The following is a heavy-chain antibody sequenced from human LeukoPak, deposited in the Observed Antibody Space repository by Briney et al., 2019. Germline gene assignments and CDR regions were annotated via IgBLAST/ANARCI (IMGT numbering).Heavy chain of an antibody. Sequence: PGGSLKLSCAASGFTFSGSAMHWVRQASGKGLEWVGRIRSKANSYATAYVASVKGRFTISRDDSKNTAYLQMNSLKTEDTAVYYCTRHGETVADDWGQGTLVTVSS. CDR3: TRHGETVADD. D-gene: IGHD4-23*01. V-gene: IGHV3-73*01. J-gene: IGHJ4*02. CDR1: GFTFSGSA. CDR2: IRSKANSYAT.